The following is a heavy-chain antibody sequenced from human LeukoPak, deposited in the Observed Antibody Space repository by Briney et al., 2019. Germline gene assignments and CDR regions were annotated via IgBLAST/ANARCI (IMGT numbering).Heavy chain of an antibody. CDR1: GFTVSSNY. CDR3: AKDDVAAFATGYMDV. J-gene: IGHJ6*03. V-gene: IGHV3-66*01. D-gene: IGHD6-6*01. Sequence: GGSLRLSCAASGFTVSSNYMSWVRQAPGKGLEWVSVIYSGGSTYYADSVKGRFTISRDRSKNTVYLQMNGLRVDDTAVYYCAKDDVAAFATGYMDVWGKGTTVTVSS. CDR2: IYSGGST.